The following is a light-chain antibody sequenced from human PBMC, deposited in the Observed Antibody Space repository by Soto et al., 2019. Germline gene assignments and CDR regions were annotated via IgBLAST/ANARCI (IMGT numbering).Light chain of an antibody. CDR3: XXHHKWPLT. CDR1: ESINNN. J-gene: IGKJ4*01. CDR2: AAT. Sequence: EIVMTQSPATLSVSPGEGATLSCTASESINNNLAWYQQKPGQAPRLLIYAATTRATGFPARFSGSGSGTEFTLTISSLQSEXXXXXXXXXHHKWPLTFGGGTKVDIK. V-gene: IGKV3-15*01.